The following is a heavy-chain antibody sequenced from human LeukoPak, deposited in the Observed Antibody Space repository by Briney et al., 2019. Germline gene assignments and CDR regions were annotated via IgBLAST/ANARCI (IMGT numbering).Heavy chain of an antibody. J-gene: IGHJ4*02. Sequence: PGGSLRLSCAASGFTFSSYEMNWVRQAPGKGLEWVSYISSSGSTIYYADSVKGRFTISRDNAKNSLYLQMNSLRAEDTAVYYCAREAVAGTKFDYWGQGTLVTVSS. V-gene: IGHV3-48*03. CDR1: GFTFSSYE. CDR2: ISSSGSTI. D-gene: IGHD6-19*01. CDR3: AREAVAGTKFDY.